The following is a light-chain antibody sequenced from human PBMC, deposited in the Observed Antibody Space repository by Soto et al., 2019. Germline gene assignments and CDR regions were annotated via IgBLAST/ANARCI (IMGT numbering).Light chain of an antibody. V-gene: IGKV1-9*01. CDR1: QDISSD. J-gene: IGKJ4*01. CDR3: QQLRSYPST. CDR2: AAS. Sequence: IQVTQSPSSLSASVGDRVTITCRASQDISSDLAWYQQKPGKAPTLLIYAASTLQSGVPSRFSGSGFGTDFTLTISSLQAEDFASYYCQQLRSYPSTFGGGTKVEIK.